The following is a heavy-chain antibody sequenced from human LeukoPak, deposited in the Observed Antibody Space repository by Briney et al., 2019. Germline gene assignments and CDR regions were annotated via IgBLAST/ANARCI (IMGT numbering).Heavy chain of an antibody. CDR3: ARNSGTYPGYGMDV. J-gene: IGHJ6*02. CDR2: IRTKALGGTT. CDR1: GFIFRDRA. D-gene: IGHD1-26*01. V-gene: IGHV3-49*04. Sequence: PGGSLRLSCTASGFIFRDRAMSWVRQAPGKGLEWVGFIRTKALGGTTEYAASVKDRFTISRGDSGSIAYLHMNSLKTEDTAVYYCARNSGTYPGYGMDVWGQGTTVTVSS.